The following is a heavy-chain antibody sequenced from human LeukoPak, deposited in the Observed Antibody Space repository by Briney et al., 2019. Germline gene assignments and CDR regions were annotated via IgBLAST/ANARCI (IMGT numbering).Heavy chain of an antibody. CDR1: GYTFTDYD. V-gene: IGHV1-8*03. Sequence: ASVKVSCKTSGYTFTDYDVHWVRQAPGQGLEWMGWINPNSASTNYAQRLQGRVTFTRDTSLSIAYMELSSLTSEDAAVYFCARGYFGDTNTAFDVWGQGTLVAVSS. CDR3: ARGYFGDTNTAFDV. CDR2: INPNSAST. J-gene: IGHJ3*01. D-gene: IGHD4-17*01.